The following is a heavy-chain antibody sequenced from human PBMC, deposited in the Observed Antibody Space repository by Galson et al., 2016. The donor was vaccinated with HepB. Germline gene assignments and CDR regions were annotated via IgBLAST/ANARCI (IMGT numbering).Heavy chain of an antibody. V-gene: IGHV4-4*02. Sequence: SETLSLTCAVSGGSLNSYNWWSWVRQSPEKGLEWIGEVYHSGTTNYNPSLKSRATISMDKSKNQFSLKLTSVTAADTAVYYCARDARPHSYGTGCVDPWGQGTLVTVSS. D-gene: IGHD5-18*01. CDR1: GGSLNSYNW. CDR3: ARDARPHSYGTGCVDP. CDR2: VYHSGTT. J-gene: IGHJ5*02.